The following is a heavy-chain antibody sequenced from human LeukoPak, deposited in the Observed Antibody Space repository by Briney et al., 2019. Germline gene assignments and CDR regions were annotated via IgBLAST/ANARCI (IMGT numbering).Heavy chain of an antibody. CDR3: ARSDLATITAGPFEY. J-gene: IGHJ4*02. Sequence: GASVKVSCKASGYTFTNYGITWVRQAPGQGLEWKGWISGHQGNTKYAQNFQGRVTMTIDTSTSTAYMDLRSLRSDDTAIYFCARSDLATITAGPFEYWGQGTLVAVSS. CDR2: ISGHQGNT. CDR1: GYTFTNYG. V-gene: IGHV1-18*01. D-gene: IGHD5-12*01.